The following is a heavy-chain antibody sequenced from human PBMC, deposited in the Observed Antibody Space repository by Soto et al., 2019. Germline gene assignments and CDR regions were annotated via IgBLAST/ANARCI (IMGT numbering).Heavy chain of an antibody. J-gene: IGHJ4*01. CDR1: GGSISSADYY. CDR2: FHSSGAT. V-gene: IGHV4-30-4*01. Sequence: PSETLSLTCTVSGGSISSADYYWIWIRQPPGKGLEWIGYFHSSGATYKDPSLKSRVTISVDTSKNQISLKLDSVTAADTAVYYCASIWFGDFDYWGHGTLVTVS. D-gene: IGHD3-10*01. CDR3: ASIWFGDFDY.